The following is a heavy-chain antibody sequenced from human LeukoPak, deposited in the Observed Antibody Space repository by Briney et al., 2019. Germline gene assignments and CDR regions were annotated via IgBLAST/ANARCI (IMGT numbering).Heavy chain of an antibody. V-gene: IGHV1-2*02. J-gene: IGHJ4*02. CDR2: INPNSGGT. D-gene: IGHD6-13*01. CDR1: GYTLTCYY. CDR3: ARGTAAARNYRTFDY. Sequence: ASVKVSCKASGYTLTCYYMHWVRQAPGQGLEWMGWINPNSGGTNYAQKFQGRVTMTRDTSISTAYMELSRLRSDDTAVYYCARGTAAARNYRTFDYWGQGTLVTVSS.